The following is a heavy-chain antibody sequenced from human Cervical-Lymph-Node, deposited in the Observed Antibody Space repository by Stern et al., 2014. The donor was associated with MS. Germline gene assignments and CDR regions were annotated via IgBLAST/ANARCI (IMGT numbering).Heavy chain of an antibody. Sequence: VQLVQSGAEVKKPGSSVKVSCKASGGTFSSYEITWVRQAPGQGLEWMGGIIPTLDTPTYAQKFQDRVTISADESTNTAYLELNGLKSDDTAIYFCARAYTYYSNSAGYWGQGTLVTVSS. CDR3: ARAYTYYSNSAGY. CDR1: GGTFSSYE. D-gene: IGHD3-10*01. J-gene: IGHJ4*02. V-gene: IGHV1-69*01. CDR2: IIPTLDTP.